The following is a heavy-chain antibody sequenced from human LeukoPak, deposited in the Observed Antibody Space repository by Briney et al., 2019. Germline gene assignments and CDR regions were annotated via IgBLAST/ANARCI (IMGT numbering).Heavy chain of an antibody. V-gene: IGHV4-34*01. D-gene: IGHD2-2*01. CDR1: GGSFSGYY. Sequence: SETLSLTSAVYGGSFSGYYWSWIRQPPGKGLEWIGEINHSGSTNYNPSLKSRVTISVDTSKNQFSLKLSSVTAADTAVYYCARGYCSTTSCPFDYWGPGTLVTVSS. CDR3: ARGYCSTTSCPFDY. J-gene: IGHJ4*02. CDR2: INHSGST.